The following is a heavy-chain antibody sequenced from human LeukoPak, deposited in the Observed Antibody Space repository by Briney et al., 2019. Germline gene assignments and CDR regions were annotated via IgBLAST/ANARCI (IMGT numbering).Heavy chain of an antibody. V-gene: IGHV4-59*01. CDR2: IYYSGTT. CDR3: ARGVYIAAAQYGY. D-gene: IGHD6-13*01. Sequence: PSETLSLTCTVSGGSICSYYWSWIRQPPGKGLEWIGYIYYSGTTNYNPSLKSRVTKSVDTSKNQFSLKLSSVTAADTAVYYCARGVYIAAAQYGYWGQGTLVTVSS. J-gene: IGHJ4*02. CDR1: GGSICSYY.